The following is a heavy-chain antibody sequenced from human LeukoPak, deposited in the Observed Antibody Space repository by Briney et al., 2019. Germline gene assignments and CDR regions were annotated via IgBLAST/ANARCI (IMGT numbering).Heavy chain of an antibody. CDR2: INHSGST. CDR3: ARHKVVYFDY. V-gene: IGHV4-34*01. J-gene: IGHJ4*02. Sequence: SETLSLTCAVYGGSFSGYYWSWIGQPPGKGVEGMGEINHSGSTNYNPSLKSRVTISVDTSKNQFSLKLSSVTAADTAVYCCARHKVVYFDYWGLGTLVTVSS. CDR1: GGSFSGYY.